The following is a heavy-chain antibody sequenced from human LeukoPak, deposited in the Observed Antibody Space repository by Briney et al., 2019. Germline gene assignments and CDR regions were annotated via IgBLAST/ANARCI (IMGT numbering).Heavy chain of an antibody. D-gene: IGHD1-1*01. J-gene: IGHJ4*02. CDR2: IYGSGST. CDR3: ARARPNWNPPDC. V-gene: IGHV4-59*01. CDR1: GDSISSNF. Sequence: SETLSLTCTVSGDSISSNFWSWIRQSPGKGLEWIGYIYGSGSTSYNPSLKSRVTISEDTSKNQFSLKLNPVTAADTAVYFCARARPNWNPPDCWGQGTLVTVSS.